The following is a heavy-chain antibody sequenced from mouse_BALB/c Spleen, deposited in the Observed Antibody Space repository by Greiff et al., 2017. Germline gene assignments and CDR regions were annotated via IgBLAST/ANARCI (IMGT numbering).Heavy chain of an antibody. Sequence: VQLQESGAELVKPGASVKLSCKASGYTFTEYIIHWVKRRSGQGLEGIGWFYPGSGSIKYNEKFKDKATLTADKSSSTVYMELSRLTSEDSAVYYGARHEDCYGNYPYYAMDYWGQGTSVTVSS. CDR1: GYTFTEYI. D-gene: IGHD2-1*01. CDR3: ARHEDCYGNYPYYAMDY. CDR2: FYPGSGSI. V-gene: IGHV1-62-2*01. J-gene: IGHJ4*01.